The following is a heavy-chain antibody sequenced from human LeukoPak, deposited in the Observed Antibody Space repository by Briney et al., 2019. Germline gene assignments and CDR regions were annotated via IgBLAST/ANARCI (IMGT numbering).Heavy chain of an antibody. CDR1: GLTFSSYW. J-gene: IGHJ6*04. CDR2: IKQDGSEK. CDR3: ARKAYGLDV. Sequence: GGSLRLSCAPSGLTFSSYWMSWVRQAPGKGLEWVANIKQDGSEKYYVDSVKGRFTISRDNAKNSLYLQMNSLRADDTAVYYCARKAYGLDVWGKGTTVTVSS. V-gene: IGHV3-7*03.